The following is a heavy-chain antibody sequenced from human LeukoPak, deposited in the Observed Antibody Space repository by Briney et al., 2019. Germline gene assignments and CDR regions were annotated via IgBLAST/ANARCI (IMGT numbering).Heavy chain of an antibody. CDR1: GGSISSYY. CDR3: ATLLSSSWSFDY. Sequence: PSETLSLTCTVSGGSISSYYWSWIRQPPGKGLEWIGYIYYSGSTNYNPSLKSRVTISVDTSKNQFSLKLSSVTAADTAVYYCATLLSSSWSFDYWDQGTLVTVSS. V-gene: IGHV4-59*08. D-gene: IGHD6-13*01. J-gene: IGHJ4*02. CDR2: IYYSGST.